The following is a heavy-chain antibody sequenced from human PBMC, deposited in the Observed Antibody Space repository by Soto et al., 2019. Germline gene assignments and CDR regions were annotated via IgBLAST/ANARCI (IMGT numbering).Heavy chain of an antibody. CDR2: ISWNSSSI. CDR3: AKGRAAVVLGSSLADF. D-gene: IGHD5-18*01. CDR1: GVTLDDYF. J-gene: IGHJ4*02. V-gene: IGHV3-9*01. Sequence: PXGSLRLSCAAAGVTLDDYFMHWVRQVPGKGLEWVSGISWNSSSIGYADSVKGRFTIYRDNAKNSLYLQMNSLRPEDTALYYCAKGRAAVVLGSSLADFWGQGSLVTVSS.